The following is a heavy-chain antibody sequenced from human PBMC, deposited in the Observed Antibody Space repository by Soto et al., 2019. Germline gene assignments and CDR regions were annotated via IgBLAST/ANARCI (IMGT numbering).Heavy chain of an antibody. CDR3: ARTLYGDNVDY. CDR2: INPSGGST. CDR1: GYTFPRYY. D-gene: IGHD4-17*01. V-gene: IGHV1-46*01. J-gene: IGHJ4*02. Sequence: GAPVKVSCKASGYTFPRYYMHWGRQAPGQGLEWMGIINPSGGSTSYAQKFQGRVTMTRDTSTSTVYMELSSLRSEDTAVYYCARTLYGDNVDYWGQGTLVTVSS.